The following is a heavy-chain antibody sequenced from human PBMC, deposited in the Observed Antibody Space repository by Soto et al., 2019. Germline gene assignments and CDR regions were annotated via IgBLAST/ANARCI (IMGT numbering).Heavy chain of an antibody. J-gene: IGHJ4*02. D-gene: IGHD3-10*01. V-gene: IGHV4-4*02. Sequence: QVQLQESGPGLVMPSGTLSLTCAVYGASISSGLWWSWVRQPPGKGLEWLGEIYHDGRTNYNPSLRSRVTISVDNSKNQFSLKVISVTAADTALYYCASQSSYRVDYWGQGILVTVSS. CDR1: GASISSGLW. CDR2: IYHDGRT. CDR3: ASQSSYRVDY.